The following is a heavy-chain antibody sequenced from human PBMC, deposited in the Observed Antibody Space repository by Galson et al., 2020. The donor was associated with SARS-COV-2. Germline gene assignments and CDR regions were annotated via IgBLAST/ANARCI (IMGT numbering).Heavy chain of an antibody. Sequence: SETLSLTCAVSGTSISSGSSSWNWIRQPPGKGLEWIGYITHSGGTDYNPSLKSRVTISGDRSKNKFSLRLSAVTAADTAVYYCARLHYGEYAPEAFDIWGQGTRVTV. V-gene: IGHV4-30-2*01. D-gene: IGHD4-17*01. J-gene: IGHJ3*02. CDR1: GTSISSGSSS. CDR2: ITHSGGT. CDR3: ARLHYGEYAPEAFDI.